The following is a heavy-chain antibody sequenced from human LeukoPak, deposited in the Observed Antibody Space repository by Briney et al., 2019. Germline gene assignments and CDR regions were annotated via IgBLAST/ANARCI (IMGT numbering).Heavy chain of an antibody. Sequence: PGGSLRLSCAASGFTFKNYGMHWVRQAPGKGLEWVAVMSYDGSDKYYSDSVKGRFTISRDNSRNTLYLQMNSLRAEDTAMYYCTKDHSNWDKKNIYYYMDVWGKGTTVTVSS. V-gene: IGHV3-30*18. J-gene: IGHJ6*03. D-gene: IGHD1/OR15-1a*01. CDR1: GFTFKNYG. CDR3: TKDHSNWDKKNIYYYMDV. CDR2: MSYDGSDK.